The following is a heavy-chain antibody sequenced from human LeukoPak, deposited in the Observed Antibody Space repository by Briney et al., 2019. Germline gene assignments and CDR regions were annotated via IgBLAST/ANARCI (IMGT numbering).Heavy chain of an antibody. J-gene: IGHJ3*02. CDR1: GFTLSSYG. D-gene: IGHD2-21*02. CDR3: AREGRTLGDLDAFDI. Sequence: PGGSLRLSCAASGFTLSSYGINWVRQAPGKGLEWVSSIDVGSYAYYANSVKGRFTISRDNAKNSLYLQMNSLRVEDTAVYYCAREGRTLGDLDAFDIWGQGTMVTVSS. CDR2: IDVGSYA. V-gene: IGHV3-21*01.